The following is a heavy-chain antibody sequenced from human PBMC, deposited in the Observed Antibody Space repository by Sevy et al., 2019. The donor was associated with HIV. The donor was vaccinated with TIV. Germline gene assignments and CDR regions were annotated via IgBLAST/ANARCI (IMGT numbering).Heavy chain of an antibody. D-gene: IGHD3-10*01. CDR3: ARDKLLPVMVTMVRGALSYYFDY. V-gene: IGHV3-33*01. J-gene: IGHJ4*02. CDR2: IWYDGGSK. CDR1: GFTFSSYG. Sequence: GGSLILSCAASGFTFSSYGMHWVRQAPGTGLEWVAVIWYDGGSKYYANSVKGRFTISRDNSKNTLFLKMNSLRAEDTAVYYCARDKLLPVMVTMVRGALSYYFDYWGQGTLVTVSS.